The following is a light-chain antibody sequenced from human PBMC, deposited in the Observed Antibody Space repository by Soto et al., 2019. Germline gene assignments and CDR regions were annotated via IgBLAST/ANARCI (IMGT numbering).Light chain of an antibody. CDR1: QSISSW. V-gene: IGKV1-5*01. J-gene: IGKJ5*01. CDR3: QQYNSYSPL. CDR2: DAS. Sequence: DIQMTQSPSTLSASVGDRVTMTCRASQSISSWLAWYQQKPGKAPKLLIYDASSLESGVPSRFSGSGSGTEFTLTISSLQPDDFATYYCQQYNSYSPLFGQGTRLENK.